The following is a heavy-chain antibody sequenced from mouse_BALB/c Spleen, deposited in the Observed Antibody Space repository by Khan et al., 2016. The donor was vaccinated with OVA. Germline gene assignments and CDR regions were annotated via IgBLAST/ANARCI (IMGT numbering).Heavy chain of an antibody. CDR1: GFTFNNYG. CDR3: ATSYFYGYYFDY. Sequence: EVELVESGGGLVQPGGSRKLSCAASGFTFNNYGMHWVRQAPEKGLEWVAYISGDSNTIYYVDSVKGRFTISRDNPKNTLFLQMTSLMSEDTARYYCATSYFYGYYFDYWGPGTTLTVSS. J-gene: IGHJ2*01. D-gene: IGHD1-1*01. CDR2: ISGDSNTI. V-gene: IGHV5-17*02.